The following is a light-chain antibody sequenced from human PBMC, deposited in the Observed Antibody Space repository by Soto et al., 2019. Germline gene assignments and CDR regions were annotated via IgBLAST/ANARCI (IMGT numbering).Light chain of an antibody. CDR2: DVS. CDR3: NSYTSSNTLV. CDR1: SSDVGGYNY. V-gene: IGLV2-14*01. Sequence: QSALTQPASVSGSPGQSITISCTGTSSDVGGYNYVSWYQQHPGKAPKLMIYDVSNRPSGVSNRFSGSKSGNTASLTISGLQAEDEDDYYCNSYTSSNTLVFGGGTKLTVL. J-gene: IGLJ2*01.